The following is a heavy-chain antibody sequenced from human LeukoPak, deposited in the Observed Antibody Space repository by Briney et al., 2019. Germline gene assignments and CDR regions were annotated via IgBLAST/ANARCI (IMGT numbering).Heavy chain of an antibody. J-gene: IGHJ6*04. CDR3: ARESSSWYYYYYGMDV. CDR2: ISAYKGNT. Sequence: GGSVKVSCKASGYTFTSYGISWVRQAPGQGLEWMGWISAYKGNTNYAQKLQGRVTMTTDTSTSTAYMELRSLRSDDTAVYYCARESSSWYYYYYGMDVWGKGTTVTVSS. CDR1: GYTFTSYG. V-gene: IGHV1-18*04. D-gene: IGHD6-13*01.